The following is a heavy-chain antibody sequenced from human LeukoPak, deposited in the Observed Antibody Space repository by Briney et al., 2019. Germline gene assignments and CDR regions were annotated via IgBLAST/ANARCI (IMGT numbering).Heavy chain of an antibody. CDR2: IYHSGST. V-gene: IGHV4-30-2*01. D-gene: IGHD3-10*01. Sequence: PSETLSLTCAVSGGSISSGGYSWSWIRQPPGKGLEWIGYIYHSGSTYYNPSLKSRVTISVDRSKNQFSLKLSSVTAADTAVYYCAREGRIGFGEFHDAFDIRGQGTMVTVSS. CDR1: GGSISSGGYS. J-gene: IGHJ3*02. CDR3: AREGRIGFGEFHDAFDI.